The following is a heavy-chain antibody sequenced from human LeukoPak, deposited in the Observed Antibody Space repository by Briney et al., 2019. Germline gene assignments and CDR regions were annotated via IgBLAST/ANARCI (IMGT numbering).Heavy chain of an antibody. CDR3: ANIVVVPAAPNDAFDI. CDR1: GFTFSSYA. V-gene: IGHV3-30*01. J-gene: IGHJ3*02. D-gene: IGHD2-2*01. CDR2: ISYDGSNK. Sequence: GGSLRLSCAASGFTFSSYAMHWVRQAPGKGLEWVAVISYDGSNKYYADSVKGRFTISRDNSKNTLYLQMNSLRAEDTAVYHCANIVVVPAAPNDAFDIWGQGTMVTVSS.